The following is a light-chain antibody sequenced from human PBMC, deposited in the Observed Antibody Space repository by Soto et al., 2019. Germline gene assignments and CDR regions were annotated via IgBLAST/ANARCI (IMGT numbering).Light chain of an antibody. CDR3: AAWDDSLSGPV. CDR1: RASIGSNT. V-gene: IGLV1-44*01. J-gene: IGLJ3*02. CDR2: NNN. Sequence: QSVLTQPPSASGTPGQRVTISCSGSRASIGSNTVTWYQHLPGAAPKLLVYNNNQRPSGVPDRFSGSKSDTSASLAISGLQFEDEAVYYCAAWDDSLSGPVFGGGTQLTAL.